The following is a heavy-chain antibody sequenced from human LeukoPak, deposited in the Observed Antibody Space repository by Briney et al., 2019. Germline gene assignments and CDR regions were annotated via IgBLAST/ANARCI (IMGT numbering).Heavy chain of an antibody. CDR2: IYYSGST. D-gene: IGHD3-3*01. V-gene: IGHV4-39*01. J-gene: IGHJ4*02. Sequence: SETLSLTCTVSGGSISSSSYYWGWIRQPPGKGLEWIGSIYYSGSTYYNPSLKSRVTISVDTSKNQFSLKLSSVTAADTAVYYCARGPNRITIFGVVIRATNDYWGQGTLVTVSS. CDR3: ARGPNRITIFGVVIRATNDY. CDR1: GGSISSSSYY.